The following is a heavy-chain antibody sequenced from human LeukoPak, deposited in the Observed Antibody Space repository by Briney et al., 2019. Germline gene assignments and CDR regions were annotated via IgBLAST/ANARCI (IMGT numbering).Heavy chain of an antibody. Sequence: PGGSLRLSCAASGFTLSNAWMSWVRQAPGKGLEWVGRIKSKTDGETTDYAAPVKGRFTISRDDSKNTLYLQMNSLTTEDTAVYYCITDPGRYPDYWGQGTLVTVSS. V-gene: IGHV3-15*01. J-gene: IGHJ4*02. CDR3: ITDPGRYPDY. CDR1: GFTLSNAW. CDR2: IKSKTDGETT. D-gene: IGHD1-26*01.